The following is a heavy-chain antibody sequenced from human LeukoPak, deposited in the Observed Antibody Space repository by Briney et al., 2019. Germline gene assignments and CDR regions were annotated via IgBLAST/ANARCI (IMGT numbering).Heavy chain of an antibody. CDR2: VNPGGSIA. D-gene: IGHD3-16*01. CDR3: VRGTYHAYYMDV. Sequence: PGGSLRLSCAASGFTFNNYWIHWVSQAPGKGLVWVSRVNPGGSIANFADSVKGRFTIPRDNARNTVFLQTSSLTAEDTAVYYCVRGTYHAYYMDVWGKGTTVTVSS. V-gene: IGHV3-74*01. CDR1: GFTFNNYW. J-gene: IGHJ6*03.